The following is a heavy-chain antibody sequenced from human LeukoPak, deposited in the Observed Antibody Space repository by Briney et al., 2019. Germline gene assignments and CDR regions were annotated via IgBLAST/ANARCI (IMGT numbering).Heavy chain of an antibody. CDR3: VRRVDYYGSGSYFYYDY. CDR1: GGSISSSGYY. V-gene: IGHV4-39*01. J-gene: IGHJ4*02. Sequence: SETLSLTRTVAGGSISSSGYYWDWIRQPPGKGLDWIGTIHYSGTTFYKSSLESRLTMSVDTSKNQFSLKLSSVTAADTAVYYCVRRVDYYGSGSYFYYDYWGQGTLVTVSS. CDR2: IHYSGTT. D-gene: IGHD3-10*01.